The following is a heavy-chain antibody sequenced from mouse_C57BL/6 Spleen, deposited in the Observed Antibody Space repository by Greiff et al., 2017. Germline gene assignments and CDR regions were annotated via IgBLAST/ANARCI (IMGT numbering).Heavy chain of an antibody. J-gene: IGHJ2*01. CDR1: GFTFTSYW. Sequence: QVQLQQPGAELVKPGASVKMSCTASGFTFTSYWITWVKQRPGQGLEWIGDIYPGSGSTNYNEKFTRKATLTVDTSSSTAYMQLSSLTSEDSAVYYCARSKEEYYGSSYAGDYWGQGTTLTVSS. V-gene: IGHV1-55*01. CDR3: ARSKEEYYGSSYAGDY. CDR2: IYPGSGST. D-gene: IGHD1-1*01.